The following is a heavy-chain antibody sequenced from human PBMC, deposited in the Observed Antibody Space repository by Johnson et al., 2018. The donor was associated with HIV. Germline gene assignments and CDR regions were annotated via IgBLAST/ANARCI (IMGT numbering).Heavy chain of an antibody. D-gene: IGHD1-26*01. V-gene: IGHV3-11*04. CDR2: ISGSDGAI. Sequence: QVQLVESGGGWVKPGGSLSLSCAASGFTFSDSYMNWIRQAPGKGLEWVSYISGSDGAIWYADSVKGRFTISRDNSKNTLYLQMNSLRAEDTAVYYCASGLGIVGATRSAFDIWGQGTMVTVSS. CDR3: ASGLGIVGATRSAFDI. CDR1: GFTFSDSY. J-gene: IGHJ3*02.